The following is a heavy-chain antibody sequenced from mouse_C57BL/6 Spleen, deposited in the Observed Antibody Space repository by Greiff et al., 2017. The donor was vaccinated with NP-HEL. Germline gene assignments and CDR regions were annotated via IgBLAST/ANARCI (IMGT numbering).Heavy chain of an antibody. V-gene: IGHV7-3*01. J-gene: IGHJ1*03. CDR1: GFTFTDYY. CDR3: ARYEDYGSSWYFDV. CDR2: IRNKANGYTT. D-gene: IGHD1-1*01. Sequence: EVKLMESGGGLVQPGGSLSLSCAASGFTFTDYYMSWVRQPPGKALEWLGFIRNKANGYTTEYSASVKGRFTISSDTSQSIRYLQMNALRAEDSATYYGARYEDYGSSWYFDVWGTGTTVTVSS.